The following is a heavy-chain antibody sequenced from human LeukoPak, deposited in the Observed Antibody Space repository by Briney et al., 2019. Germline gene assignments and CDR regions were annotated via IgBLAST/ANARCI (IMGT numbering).Heavy chain of an antibody. CDR2: INPNSGGT. Sequence: GASVKVSFKASGFTFTGYYMHWVRQAPGQGLEWMGWINPNSGGTNHAQKFQGRVTMTRDTSTSTAYMELSRLRSDDTAVYYCARDRPLDADDYYGFYYFDYWGQGTLVTVSS. V-gene: IGHV1-2*02. D-gene: IGHD3-10*01. J-gene: IGHJ4*02. CDR3: ARDRPLDADDYYGFYYFDY. CDR1: GFTFTGYY.